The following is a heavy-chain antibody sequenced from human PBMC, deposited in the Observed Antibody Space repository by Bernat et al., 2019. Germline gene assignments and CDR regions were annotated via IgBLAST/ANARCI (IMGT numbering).Heavy chain of an antibody. CDR2: IYPGDSDP. CDR1: GYSFTSYW. Sequence: EVQLVQSGAEVKKPGESLKISCKGSGYSFTSYWIGWVRQMPGKGLEWMGIIYPGDSDPRYRPSFPGQVTISADKSISTAYLQWSSLKASDTAMYYCARLSPPGVGATSFDYWGQGTLVTVSS. CDR3: ARLSPPGVGATSFDY. D-gene: IGHD1-26*01. J-gene: IGHJ4*02. V-gene: IGHV5-51*01.